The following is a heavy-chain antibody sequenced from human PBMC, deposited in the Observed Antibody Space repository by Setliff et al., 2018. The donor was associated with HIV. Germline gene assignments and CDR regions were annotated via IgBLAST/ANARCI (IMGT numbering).Heavy chain of an antibody. CDR3: ARDLIWGFDY. Sequence: GGSLRLSCAASGFTFSSYSMNWVRQSPGKGLEWVSYISGSGSGVDYADSVKGRFTVSRDNARSSLYLQLNSLRSEDTAVYYCARDLIWGFDYWGQGILVTVSS. J-gene: IGHJ4*02. V-gene: IGHV3-48*01. CDR2: ISGSGSGV. D-gene: IGHD3-16*01. CDR1: GFTFSSYS.